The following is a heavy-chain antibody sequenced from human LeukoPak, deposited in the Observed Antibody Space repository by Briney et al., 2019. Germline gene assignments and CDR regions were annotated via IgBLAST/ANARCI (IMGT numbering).Heavy chain of an antibody. J-gene: IGHJ4*02. D-gene: IGHD5-12*01. CDR1: GFTFSSYA. CDR3: AKVGYASQGFDY. V-gene: IGHV3-23*01. Sequence: GGSLRLSCAASGFTFSSYAMSWVRQAPGKGLEWVSAISGSGGSTYYADSVKGRFTISRDSSKNTLYLQMNSLRAEDTAVYYCAKVGYASQGFDYWGQGTLVTVSS. CDR2: ISGSGGST.